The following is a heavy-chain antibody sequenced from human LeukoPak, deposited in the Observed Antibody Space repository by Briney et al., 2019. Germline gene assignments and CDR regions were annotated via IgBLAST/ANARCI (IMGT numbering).Heavy chain of an antibody. CDR2: TNPNSGKT. D-gene: IGHD6-19*01. CDR1: GYTFTSYD. J-gene: IGHJ4*02. CDR3: VRVSSGWLDFDY. V-gene: IGHV1-8*01. Sequence: ASVKVSCKASGYTFTSYDINWVRQAPGQGLEWMGWTNPNSGKTGYVRKFQGRVTMTRDTSISTAYMELISLTSEDTAVYYCVRVSSGWLDFDYWGQGTLVTVSS.